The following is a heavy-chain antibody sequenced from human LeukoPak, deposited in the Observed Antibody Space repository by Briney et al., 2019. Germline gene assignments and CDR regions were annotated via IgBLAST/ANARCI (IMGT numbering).Heavy chain of an antibody. J-gene: IGHJ6*02. CDR1: GGSISSGGYY. Sequence: SATLSLTCTVSGGSISSGGYYWSWIRQHPGKGLEWIGYIYYSGSTYYNPSLKSRVTISVDTSKNQFSLKLSSVTAADTAVYYCARQNYCYGMDVWGQRTTVSVS. V-gene: IGHV4-31*03. CDR3: ARQNYCYGMDV. CDR2: IYYSGST.